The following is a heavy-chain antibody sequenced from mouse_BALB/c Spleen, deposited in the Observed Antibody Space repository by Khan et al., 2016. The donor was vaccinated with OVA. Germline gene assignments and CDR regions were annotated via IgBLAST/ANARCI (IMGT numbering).Heavy chain of an antibody. D-gene: IGHD2-1*01. CDR2: ISSGGSYT. CDR3: TRDRVMRAAYFDY. Sequence: EVELVESGGGLVKPGGSLKLSCAASGFTFSTYTMSWVRQTPEKRLEWVATISSGGSYTFYPDSVQGRFTISRDNAMNTLNLQMSSLKSEDTAMYYCTRDRVMRAAYFDYWGQGTTLTVSS. V-gene: IGHV5-6-4*01. CDR1: GFTFSTYT. J-gene: IGHJ2*01.